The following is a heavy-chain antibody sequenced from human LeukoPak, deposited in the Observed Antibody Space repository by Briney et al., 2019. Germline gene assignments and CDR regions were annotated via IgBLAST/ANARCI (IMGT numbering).Heavy chain of an antibody. J-gene: IGHJ4*02. Sequence: GGSLRLSCAASGFTFSSYSMNWVRQAPGKGLEWAPSISSSSSYIYYADSVKGRFTISRDNAKNSLYLQMNSLRAEDTAVYYCARDQWVGVSVYWGQGTLVTVSS. D-gene: IGHD3-10*01. CDR3: ARDQWVGVSVY. V-gene: IGHV3-21*01. CDR2: ISSSSSYI. CDR1: GFTFSSYS.